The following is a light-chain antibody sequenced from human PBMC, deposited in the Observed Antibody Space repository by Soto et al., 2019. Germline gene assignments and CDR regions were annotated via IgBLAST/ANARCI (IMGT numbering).Light chain of an antibody. V-gene: IGLV2-14*01. CDR2: DVS. CDR3: SSYTSSSTYV. J-gene: IGLJ1*01. Sequence: QSALTQPASVSGSPGHPITISCTGTSSDVGGYNYVSWYQQHPGKAPKLMIYDVSNRPSGVSNRFSGSKSGNTASLTISGLQAEDEADYYCSSYTSSSTYVFGTGTKVTVL. CDR1: SSDVGGYNY.